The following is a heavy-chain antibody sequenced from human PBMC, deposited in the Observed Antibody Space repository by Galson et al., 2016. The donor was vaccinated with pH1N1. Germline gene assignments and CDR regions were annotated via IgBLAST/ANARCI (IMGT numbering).Heavy chain of an antibody. D-gene: IGHD4-23*01. CDR2: IYYSGGT. Sequence: TLSLTCTVSGGSISSGGYYWSWIRQHPGKGLEWIGYIYYSGGTYYNPSLKSRVTISVDTSKNQFSLKLSSVTAADTAVYYCARAFFYGGEGNYYFDYWGQGTLVTVSS. J-gene: IGHJ4*02. CDR1: GGSISSGGYY. V-gene: IGHV4-31*03. CDR3: ARAFFYGGEGNYYFDY.